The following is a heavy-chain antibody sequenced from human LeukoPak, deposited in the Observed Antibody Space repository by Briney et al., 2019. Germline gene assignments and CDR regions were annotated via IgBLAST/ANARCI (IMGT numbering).Heavy chain of an antibody. V-gene: IGHV3-74*01. CDR3: VRDMGYYDKV. CDR2: INTDGNTR. Sequence: PGGSLSLSCATSGFTFSTSWMHWVRHAPGKGLVWVSRINTDGNTRDYADSVKGRFTISRDNAENTLYLQMNSLRAEDTAIYYCVRDMGYYDKVWGQGTLVTVSS. CDR1: GFTFSTSW. J-gene: IGHJ4*02. D-gene: IGHD3-22*01.